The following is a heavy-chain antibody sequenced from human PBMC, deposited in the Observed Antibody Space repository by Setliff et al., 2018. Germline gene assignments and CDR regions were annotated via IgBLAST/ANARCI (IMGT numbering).Heavy chain of an antibody. V-gene: IGHV4-59*01. Sequence: PSATLSLTCTVSGDSISNYYWSWIRQPPGEGLEFIGYVYYTGDTRYSPSLKSRVTMSVDTSKKQFSLKLTSLTAADTAVYYCARGGTYRYFDHWGQGTLVTVSS. J-gene: IGHJ4*02. CDR2: VYYTGDT. CDR1: GDSISNYY. CDR3: ARGGTYRYFDH. D-gene: IGHD5-12*01.